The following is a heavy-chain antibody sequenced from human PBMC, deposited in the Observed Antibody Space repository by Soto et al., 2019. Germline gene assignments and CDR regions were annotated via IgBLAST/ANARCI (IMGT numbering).Heavy chain of an antibody. CDR2: IYYSGSA. D-gene: IGHD3-16*02. J-gene: IGHJ5*02. V-gene: IGHV4-31*03. CDR3: ARVSSYEYIWGSYRYWFDL. CDR1: GGSISSGGYY. Sequence: QVQLQESGPGLVKPSQTLSLTCTVSGGSISSGGYYWSWIRQHPGKGLEWIGYIYYSGSAYYNPSLISRVTISVDTAKNELSRKLRSVTAADTAVYYCARVSSYEYIWGSYRYWFDLWGQGTLVTVSS.